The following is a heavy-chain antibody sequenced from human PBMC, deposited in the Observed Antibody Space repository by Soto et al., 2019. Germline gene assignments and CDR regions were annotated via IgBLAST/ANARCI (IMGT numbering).Heavy chain of an antibody. V-gene: IGHV1-18*04. D-gene: IGHD4-4*01. CDR1: SYTSTSHR. CDR2: ISAYNGNT. Sequence: SEEASFRASSYTSTSHRISWVRQAPGQGLEWMGWISAYNGNTNYAQKLQGRGTMTTDTSTSTAYMELRSLRSDDTAVYYCARDWGMTTVTTFPFDYWGQGTLVTVSS. CDR3: ARDWGMTTVTTFPFDY. J-gene: IGHJ4*02.